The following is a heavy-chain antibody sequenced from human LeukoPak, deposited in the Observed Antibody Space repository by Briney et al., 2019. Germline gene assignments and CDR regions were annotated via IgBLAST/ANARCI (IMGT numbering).Heavy chain of an antibody. CDR3: AREESSGYCSSTSCYSSRGFDP. CDR2: INHSGST. Sequence: SETLSLTCAVYGGSFSGYYWSWIRQPPGKGLEWIGEINHSGSTNYNPSLKSRVTISVDTSKNQFSLTLSSVTAADTAVYYWAREESSGYCSSTSCYSSRGFDPWGQGTLVTVSS. CDR1: GGSFSGYY. V-gene: IGHV4-34*01. J-gene: IGHJ5*02. D-gene: IGHD2-2*01.